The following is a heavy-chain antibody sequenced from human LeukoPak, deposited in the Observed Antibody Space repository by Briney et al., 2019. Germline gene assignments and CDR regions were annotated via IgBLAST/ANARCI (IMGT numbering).Heavy chain of an antibody. V-gene: IGHV4-31*03. D-gene: IGHD1-26*01. Sequence: SQTLSLTCSVSGGSISSGGYYWSWIRQQPAKGLERIGHIYYSGTTYYNPSLKSRVPMSVDTSKNQFSLKLISVTAADTAVYYCARDVTGGSYFDYWGQGTLVTVSS. CDR1: GGSISSGGYY. CDR3: ARDVTGGSYFDY. CDR2: IYYSGTT. J-gene: IGHJ4*02.